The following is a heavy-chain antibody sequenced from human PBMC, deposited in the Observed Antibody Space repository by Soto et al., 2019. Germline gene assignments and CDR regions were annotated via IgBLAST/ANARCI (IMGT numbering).Heavy chain of an antibody. V-gene: IGHV3-7*05. D-gene: IGHD5-18*01. Sequence: GSLRLSCAASGFTFSSYWMSWVRQAPGKGLEWVANIKQDGSEKYYVDSVKGRFTISRDNAKNSLYLQMNSLRAEDTAVYYCAREPLLTWIQLRHHSDLFDYWGQGTLVTVSS. CDR1: GFTFSSYW. CDR3: AREPLLTWIQLRHHSDLFDY. CDR2: IKQDGSEK. J-gene: IGHJ4*02.